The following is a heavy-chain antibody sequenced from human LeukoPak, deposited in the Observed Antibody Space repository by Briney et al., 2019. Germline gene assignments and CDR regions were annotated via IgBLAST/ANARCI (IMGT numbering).Heavy chain of an antibody. Sequence: ASVKVSCKASGYTFTNYYIHWVRQAPGQGLEWMGIMNPSDSNTRYAQSFQGRVTMTRDTSTSTVYMELSSLRSEDTAVYYCARGPHSRSWPDIPRDYWGQGTLVTVSS. CDR2: MNPSDSNT. J-gene: IGHJ4*02. CDR3: ARGPHSRSWPDIPRDY. CDR1: GYTFTNYY. D-gene: IGHD1-26*01. V-gene: IGHV1-46*01.